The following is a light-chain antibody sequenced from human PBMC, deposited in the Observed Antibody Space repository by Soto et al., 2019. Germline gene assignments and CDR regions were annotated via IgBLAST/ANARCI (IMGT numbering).Light chain of an antibody. CDR3: QQSYSTPRT. CDR2: TAS. V-gene: IGKV1-39*01. CDR1: QSISNY. Sequence: DIQMTQSPSSLSASDGDRFTITCRASQSISNYLNWYQQKPGKATKLLIYTASSLQIGVPSRFSSIGSGTDFNLAISSLQPEDIATNYCQQSYSTPRTVGQGTKLEIK. J-gene: IGKJ1*01.